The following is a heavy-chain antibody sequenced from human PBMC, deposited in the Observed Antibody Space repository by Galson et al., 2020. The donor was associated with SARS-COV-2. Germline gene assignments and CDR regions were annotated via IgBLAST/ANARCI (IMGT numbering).Heavy chain of an antibody. V-gene: IGHV4-39*01. Sequence: SETLSLTCTVSGGSISSSNFYWGWIRQPPGKGLEWIGSIYYSGSTYYNPSLKSRVTTSVDMSKNQFSLKLSSVTATDTAVYYCARQTRFRRQSTVGDAFDIWGQGTLVTVSS. CDR2: IYYSGST. D-gene: IGHD4-17*01. J-gene: IGHJ3*02. CDR3: ARQTRFRRQSTVGDAFDI. CDR1: GGSISSSNFY.